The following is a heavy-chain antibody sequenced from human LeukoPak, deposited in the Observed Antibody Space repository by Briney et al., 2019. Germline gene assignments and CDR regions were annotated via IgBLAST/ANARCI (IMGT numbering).Heavy chain of an antibody. CDR2: ISSSSSYI. V-gene: IGHV3-21*01. J-gene: IGHJ4*02. CDR3: ARDSGYDFSLDY. D-gene: IGHD5-12*01. Sequence: GGSLRLSCAASGFTFSSYSMNWVRQAPGKGLEWVSSISSSSSYIYYADSVKGRFTISRDNSKNTLYLQMNSLRAEDTAVYYCARDSGYDFSLDYWGQGTLVTVSS. CDR1: GFTFSSYS.